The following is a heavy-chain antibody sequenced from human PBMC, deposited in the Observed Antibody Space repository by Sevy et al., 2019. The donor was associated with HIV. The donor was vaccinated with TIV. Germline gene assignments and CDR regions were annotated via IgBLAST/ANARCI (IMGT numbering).Heavy chain of an antibody. V-gene: IGHV3-21*01. Sequence: GGSLRLSCAASGFTFSHYDMNWVRQAPGKGLDWVSSISSSSSYIYYADSVKGRFTISRDDANNSLYLQMNSLRVEDTAGYYCARDLGVVGWFDPWGQGTLVTVSS. CDR3: ARDLGVVGWFDP. J-gene: IGHJ5*02. CDR2: ISSSSSYI. D-gene: IGHD2-15*01. CDR1: GFTFSHYD.